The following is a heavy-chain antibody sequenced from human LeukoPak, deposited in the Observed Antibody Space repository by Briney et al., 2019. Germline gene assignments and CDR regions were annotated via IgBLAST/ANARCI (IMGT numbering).Heavy chain of an antibody. V-gene: IGHV4-59*08. Sequence: PETLSLTCTVSGGSISDYYWSWIRQPPGKGLEWIGYISNSGSTNYNASLESRVTVSVDTSMNQLSLRLTSVTAADTAVYYCARHDYGSGSYLDHWGQGTLVTVSS. CDR1: GGSISDYY. J-gene: IGHJ4*02. D-gene: IGHD3-10*01. CDR3: ARHDYGSGSYLDH. CDR2: ISNSGST.